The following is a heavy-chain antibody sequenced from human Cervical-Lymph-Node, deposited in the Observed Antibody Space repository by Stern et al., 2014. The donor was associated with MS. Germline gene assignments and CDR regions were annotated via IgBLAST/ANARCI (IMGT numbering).Heavy chain of an antibody. CDR3: ASAVTGLNCYFHALDV. J-gene: IGHJ6*02. V-gene: IGHV1-24*01. D-gene: IGHD6-19*01. Sequence: QVQLVQSGAEVKKPGASVKVSCKVSGYTLNNFSLHWVRQAPGEGLDWMGGSSPEDGETIFAQGLQGRVTVTEDTSTDTAYMDLTSLRSEDTAVYYCASAVTGLNCYFHALDVWGQGTTVTVSS. CDR1: GYTLNNFS. CDR2: SSPEDGET.